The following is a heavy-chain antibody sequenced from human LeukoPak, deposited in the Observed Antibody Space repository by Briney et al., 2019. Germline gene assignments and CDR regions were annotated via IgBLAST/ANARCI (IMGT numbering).Heavy chain of an antibody. CDR1: GGSISSYY. CDR2: IYYSGST. V-gene: IGHV4-59*01. CDR3: ARGRNDDYYDSSGYYEHDY. Sequence: SETLSLTCTVSGGSISSYYWSWIRQPPGKGLEWIGYIYYSGSTNYNPSLKSRVTISVDTSKNQFSLKLSSVTAADTAVYYCARGRNDDYYDSSGYYEHDYWGQGTLVTVSS. J-gene: IGHJ4*02. D-gene: IGHD3-22*01.